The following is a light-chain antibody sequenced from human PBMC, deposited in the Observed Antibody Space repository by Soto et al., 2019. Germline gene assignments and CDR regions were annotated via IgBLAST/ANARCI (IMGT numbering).Light chain of an antibody. CDR1: SSDVGAHNH. J-gene: IGLJ1*01. CDR3: ISYTSSSTPYV. Sequence: QSALTQPASVSGSPGQSITISCTGTSSDVGAHNHVSWYQQHPGKAPKLMIYEVTNRPSGVSNRFSGSKSGNTASLTISGLQAEDEADYYCISYTSSSTPYVFGPGTKLTGL. V-gene: IGLV2-14*01. CDR2: EVT.